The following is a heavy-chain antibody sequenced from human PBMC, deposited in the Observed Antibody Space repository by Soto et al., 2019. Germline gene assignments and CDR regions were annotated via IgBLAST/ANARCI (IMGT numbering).Heavy chain of an antibody. V-gene: IGHV1-3*01. CDR3: ARSRVTVAGTPHNWFDP. CDR1: GYTFTSYA. J-gene: IGHJ5*02. D-gene: IGHD6-19*01. CDR2: INAGNGNT. Sequence: QVQLVQSGAEVKKPGASVKVSCKASGYTFTSYAMHWVRQAPGQRLEWMGWINAGNGNTKYSQKFQGRVTITRDTSASTAYMELSSLRSEDTAVYYCARSRVTVAGTPHNWFDPWGQGTLVTVSS.